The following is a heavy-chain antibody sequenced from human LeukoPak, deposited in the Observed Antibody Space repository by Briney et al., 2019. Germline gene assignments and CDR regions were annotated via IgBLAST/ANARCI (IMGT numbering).Heavy chain of an antibody. CDR3: ARTIVRGVITPGY. D-gene: IGHD3-10*01. Sequence: ASVKVSCKASGYTFTGYYMHWVRQAPGQGLEWMGWINPNSGGTNYAQKFQGRVTMTRDTSISTAYMELSRLRSDDTAVYYCARTIVRGVITPGYWGQGTLVTVSS. V-gene: IGHV1-2*02. J-gene: IGHJ4*02. CDR1: GYTFTGYY. CDR2: INPNSGGT.